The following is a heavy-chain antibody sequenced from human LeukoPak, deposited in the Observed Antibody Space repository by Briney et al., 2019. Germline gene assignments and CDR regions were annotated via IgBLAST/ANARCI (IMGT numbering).Heavy chain of an antibody. CDR1: GFTFSSYG. V-gene: IGHV3-30*02. CDR3: AAPGVPAATYYFDY. J-gene: IGHJ4*02. CDR2: IRYDGSNK. D-gene: IGHD2-2*01. Sequence: GGSLRLSCAASGFTFSSYGMHWVRQAPGKGLEWVAFIRYDGSNKYYADSVKGRFTISRDNSKNTVYLQMNSLRAEDTAVYYCAAPGVPAATYYFDYWGQGTLVTVSS.